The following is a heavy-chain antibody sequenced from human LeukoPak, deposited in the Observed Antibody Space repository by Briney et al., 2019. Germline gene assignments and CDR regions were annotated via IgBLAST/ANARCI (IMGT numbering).Heavy chain of an antibody. CDR1: GYSISSGYY. V-gene: IGHV4-38-2*02. D-gene: IGHD3-22*01. CDR3: ARMYSSGWFDP. Sequence: SETLSLTCTVSGYSISSGYYWGWIRQPPGKGLEWIGSIYHSGSTYYNPSLKSRVTISVDTSKNQFSLKLSSVIAADTAVYYCARMYSSGWFDPWGQGTLVTVSS. CDR2: IYHSGST. J-gene: IGHJ5*02.